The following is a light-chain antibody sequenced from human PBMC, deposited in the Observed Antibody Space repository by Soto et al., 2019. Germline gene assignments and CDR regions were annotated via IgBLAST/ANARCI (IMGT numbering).Light chain of an antibody. J-gene: IGLJ2*01. V-gene: IGLV1-40*01. CDR1: SSNIGAGYD. Sequence: QSALTQPPSVSGAPGQRVTISCTGSSSNIGAGYDVHWYQHLPGTAPKLLIYGNSNRPSGVPDRFSGSKSGTSVSLAITGLQAEDEADYYCQSYDSSLSGSVFGGGTKLTVL. CDR3: QSYDSSLSGSV. CDR2: GNS.